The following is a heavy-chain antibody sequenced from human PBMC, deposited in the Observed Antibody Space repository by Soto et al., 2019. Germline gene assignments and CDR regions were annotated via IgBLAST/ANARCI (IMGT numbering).Heavy chain of an antibody. CDR1: GGSISSYY. Sequence: SETLSLTCTVSGGSISSYYWSWIRQPPGKGLEWIGYIYYSGSTNYNPSLKSRVTISVDRSKNQFSLKLSSVTAADTAVYYCARVARLLNPGAARGSGYYYYYMDVWGKGTTVTVSS. CDR2: IYYSGST. CDR3: ARVARLLNPGAARGSGYYYYYMDV. D-gene: IGHD6-6*01. J-gene: IGHJ6*03. V-gene: IGHV4-59*01.